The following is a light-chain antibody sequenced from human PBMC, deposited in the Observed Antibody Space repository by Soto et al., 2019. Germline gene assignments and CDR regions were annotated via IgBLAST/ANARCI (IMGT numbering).Light chain of an antibody. CDR3: QQSYGVPRT. CDR1: QSISTY. Sequence: DIQVTQSPSSLSASVGDRVTITCRTSQSISTYFNWYQQKPGKAPKLLIYAASSLQSGVPSRFSGSGFGTDFTLIISDLQPEDSATYYCQQSYGVPRTFGQGTKVEIK. V-gene: IGKV1-39*01. J-gene: IGKJ1*01. CDR2: AAS.